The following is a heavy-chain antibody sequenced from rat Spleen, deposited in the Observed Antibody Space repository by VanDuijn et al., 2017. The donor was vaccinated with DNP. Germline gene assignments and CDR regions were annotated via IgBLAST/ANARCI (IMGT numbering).Heavy chain of an antibody. CDR3: ARWTRYFDY. CDR2: ISYSGRT. V-gene: IGHV3-1*01. J-gene: IGHJ2*01. Sequence: EVQLQESGSGLVKPSQSLSLTCSVTGYSITSHYWGWIRKFPGNKLEYIGHISYSGRTNYNPSLKSRISITRDTSRNHFFLHLNSVTTEDTATYYCARWTRYFDYWGQGVMVTVSS. D-gene: IGHD1-7*01. CDR1: GYSITSHY.